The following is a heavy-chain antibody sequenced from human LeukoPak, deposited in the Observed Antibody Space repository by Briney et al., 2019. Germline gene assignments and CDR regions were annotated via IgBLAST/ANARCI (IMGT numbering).Heavy chain of an antibody. CDR2: INPSGGST. D-gene: IGHD1-26*01. CDR3: ALSAGGSYPHNDAFDI. J-gene: IGHJ3*02. CDR1: GYTFTSNY. V-gene: IGHV1-46*01. Sequence: ASVKVSCKASGYTFTSNYMHWVRQAPGQGLEWMGIINPSGGSTSYAQKFQGRVTMTRDMSTSTVYMVLSSLRSEDTAVYYCALSAGGSYPHNDAFDIWGQGTMVTVSS.